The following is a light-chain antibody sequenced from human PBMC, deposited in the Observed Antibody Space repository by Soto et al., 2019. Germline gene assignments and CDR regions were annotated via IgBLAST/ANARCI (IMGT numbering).Light chain of an antibody. J-gene: IGLJ1*01. Sequence: QSVLTQPPSVSGAAGQRVTISCSGSSSNLGAGYDVQWYRQFPGTAPKLLIYANSVRPSGVPDRFSGSKSGTSASLAITGLQAEDEADYYCQSYDSSLIVSKVFGTGTKVTLL. CDR2: ANS. V-gene: IGLV1-40*01. CDR1: SSNLGAGYD. CDR3: QSYDSSLIVSKV.